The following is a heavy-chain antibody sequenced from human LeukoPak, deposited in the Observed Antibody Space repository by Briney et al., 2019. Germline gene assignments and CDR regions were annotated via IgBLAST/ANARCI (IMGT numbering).Heavy chain of an antibody. V-gene: IGHV5-51*01. CDR1: GYNFTAYW. Sequence: GESLKISCKASGYNFTAYWIGWVLQMPGKRLEWMGIIHPGNSDTRNSPSFQGQVTLSADKSINTAYLQWSSLKASDTGMYYCATWSPPTYDRTGYMHYWGQGTLVTVSS. J-gene: IGHJ4*02. CDR3: ATWSPPTYDRTGYMHY. D-gene: IGHD3-22*01. CDR2: IHPGNSDT.